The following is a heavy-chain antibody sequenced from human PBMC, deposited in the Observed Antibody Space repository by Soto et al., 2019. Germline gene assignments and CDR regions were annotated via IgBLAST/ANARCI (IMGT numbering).Heavy chain of an antibody. Sequence: GSGPKLVNPTQSLTMTCTFSGLSLRSSGVGVGWIRQPPGKALEWLALIYWDDDKRYRSSLKSRLTITKDTSKNQVVLTMTNMDPVDTATYYCARVPDYWGQGTLVTVSS. D-gene: IGHD2-2*01. V-gene: IGHV2-5*02. J-gene: IGHJ4*02. CDR1: GLSLRSSGVG. CDR2: IYWDDDK. CDR3: ARVPDY.